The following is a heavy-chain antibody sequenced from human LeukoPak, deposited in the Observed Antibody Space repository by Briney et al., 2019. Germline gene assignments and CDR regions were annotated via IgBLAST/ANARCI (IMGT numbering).Heavy chain of an antibody. CDR2: INPSDGST. J-gene: IGHJ4*02. Sequence: GASVKVSCKASGYTLTSYYMHWVRQAPGQGLEWMGIINPSDGSTNYAQKFQGRVTMTRDTSTSTVYMELSSLRSEDTAVCYCARGPTRLRFDFWGQGTLVTVSS. CDR1: GYTLTSYY. V-gene: IGHV1-46*01. CDR3: ARGPTRLRFDF.